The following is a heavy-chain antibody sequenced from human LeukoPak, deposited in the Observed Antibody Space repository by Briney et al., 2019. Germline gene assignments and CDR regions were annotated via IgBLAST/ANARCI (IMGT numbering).Heavy chain of an antibody. V-gene: IGHV3-43*01. J-gene: IGHJ5*02. Sequence: GGSLRLSCTTSGFTFGAFTMHWVRQVPGKGLEWVSLISWNGHSSSYADSVKGRFTISRDNSKNSLYLQMNSLRREDTAFYYCANSDSWQKLSSWGQGTLVTVSS. D-gene: IGHD6-13*01. CDR1: GFTFGAFT. CDR2: ISWNGHSS. CDR3: ANSDSWQKLSS.